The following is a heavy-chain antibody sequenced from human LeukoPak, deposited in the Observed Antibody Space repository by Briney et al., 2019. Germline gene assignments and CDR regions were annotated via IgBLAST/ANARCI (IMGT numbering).Heavy chain of an antibody. D-gene: IGHD3-22*01. CDR3: ARDRDSSGYYYLLAGFDY. CDR1: GFTFSSHG. Sequence: PGGSLRLSCVASGFTFSSHGMNWVRQAPGKGLEWVSGITSGTRTYYADSVKGRFAISRDNSKNTMYLQMNSLRAEDTAVYYCARDRDSSGYYYLLAGFDYWGQGTLVTVSS. CDR2: ITSGTRT. J-gene: IGHJ4*02. V-gene: IGHV3-23*01.